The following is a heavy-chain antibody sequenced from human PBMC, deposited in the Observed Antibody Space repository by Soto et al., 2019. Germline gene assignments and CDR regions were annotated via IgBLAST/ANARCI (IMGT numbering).Heavy chain of an antibody. CDR3: AKPGDCGFDN. J-gene: IGHJ4*02. D-gene: IGHD2-21*02. CDR2: IKHDGSEI. Sequence: EVRLVESGGGLVQPGGSLRLSCAASGFTFSKEWMSWVRQAPGRGLELVANIKHDGSEIYYVDSVKGRFTVSRDNAKNSLYLELNSLSAEDTAVYYCAKPGDCGFDNWGQGTLVTVSS. V-gene: IGHV3-7*03. CDR1: GFTFSKEW.